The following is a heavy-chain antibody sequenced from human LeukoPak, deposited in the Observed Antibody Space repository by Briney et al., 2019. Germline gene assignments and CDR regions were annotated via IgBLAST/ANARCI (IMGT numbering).Heavy chain of an antibody. CDR3: AREGDGYNSPIDY. CDR2: ISGSGGST. CDR1: GFTFSSYG. J-gene: IGHJ4*02. Sequence: GGTLTLSCAASGFTFSSYGMSWVRQAPGKGLEWVSAISGSGGSTYYADSVKGRFTISRDNSKNTLYLQMNSLRAEDTAVYYCAREGDGYNSPIDYWGQGTLVTVSS. V-gene: IGHV3-23*01. D-gene: IGHD5-24*01.